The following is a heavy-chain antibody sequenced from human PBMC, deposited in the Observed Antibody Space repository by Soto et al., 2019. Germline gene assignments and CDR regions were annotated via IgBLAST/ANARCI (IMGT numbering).Heavy chain of an antibody. D-gene: IGHD6-6*01. CDR2: IYPGDSDT. CDR1: GYSFTSYW. CDR3: ARHEYSSSLNSYYFDY. J-gene: IGHJ4*02. Sequence: GESLKISCKGSGYSFTSYWIGWVRQMPGKGLEWMGIIYPGDSDTRYSPSFQGQVTISADKSISTAYLQWSSLKASDTAMYYCARHEYSSSLNSYYFDYWGQGTLVTVSS. V-gene: IGHV5-51*01.